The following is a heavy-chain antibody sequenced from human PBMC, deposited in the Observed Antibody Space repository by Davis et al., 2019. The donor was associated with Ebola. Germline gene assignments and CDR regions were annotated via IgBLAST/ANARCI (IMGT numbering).Heavy chain of an antibody. CDR2: IYHSGST. CDR3: ARGGYCSSTSCYGYYYYGMDV. V-gene: IGHV4-4*02. CDR1: GGSISSSNW. J-gene: IGHJ6*02. D-gene: IGHD2-2*01. Sequence: SETLSLTCAVSGGSISSSNWWRWVRQPPGKGLEWIGEIYHSGSTNYNPSLKSRVTISVDKSKNQFSLKLCSVTAAETAVYYCARGGYCSSTSCYGYYYYGMDVWGQGTTVTVSS.